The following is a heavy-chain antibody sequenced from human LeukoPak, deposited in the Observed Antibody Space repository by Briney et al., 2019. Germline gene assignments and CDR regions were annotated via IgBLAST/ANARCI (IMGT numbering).Heavy chain of an antibody. J-gene: IGHJ4*02. V-gene: IGHV3-11*03. Sequence: GGSLRLSCAASGFTFSDYYMSWIRQAPGKGLEWISYISSSTYTNYADSVKGRFTISRDNAKNSMYLQMNSLRAEDTAVYYCARISGSYVFDYWGQGTLFTVSS. CDR1: GFTFSDYY. D-gene: IGHD1-26*01. CDR3: ARISGSYVFDY. CDR2: ISSSTYT.